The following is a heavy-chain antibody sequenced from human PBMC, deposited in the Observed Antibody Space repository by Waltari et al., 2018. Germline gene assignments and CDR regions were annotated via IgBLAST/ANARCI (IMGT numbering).Heavy chain of an antibody. D-gene: IGHD4-4*01. V-gene: IGHV3-7*01. CDR3: SRDSAPYSNYADAIDI. CDR2: IRKDGGEE. J-gene: IGHJ3*02. CDR1: GFTFMNYW. Sequence: EVKLVESGGGLVQPGGSLRVSCVASGFTFMNYWMSWVRQAPGKGLEFVASIRKDGGEEYYVDSVKGRFTVSRNNATNSLHLHMDSLRVEDTAIYYCSRDSAPYSNYADAIDIWGQGTMVIVSS.